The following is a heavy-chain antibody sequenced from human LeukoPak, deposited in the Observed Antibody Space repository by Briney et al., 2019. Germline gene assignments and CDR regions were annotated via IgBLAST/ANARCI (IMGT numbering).Heavy chain of an antibody. CDR1: RFTFSSYN. Sequence: GGSLRLSRAASRFTFSSYNMNWVRQAPGKGLEWVSSISSGSGYIYYADSVKGRFTISRDNAKNPLYLQMNSLRAEDTAVYYCARDLMLDAIFGVPKGYYYGMDVWGQGTTVTVSS. CDR3: ARDLMLDAIFGVPKGYYYGMDV. V-gene: IGHV3-21*01. CDR2: ISSGSGYI. D-gene: IGHD3-3*01. J-gene: IGHJ6*02.